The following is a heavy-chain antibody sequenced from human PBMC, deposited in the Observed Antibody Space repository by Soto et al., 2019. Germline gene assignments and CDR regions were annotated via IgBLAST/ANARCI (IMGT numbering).Heavy chain of an antibody. CDR1: GGSISGYY. D-gene: IGHD4-17*01. Sequence: SETLSLTCTVSGGSISGYYWSWIRQPPGRGLEWIGYIYYSGSTYYNPSLKSRVTISVDTSKNQFSLKLSSVTAADTAVYYCARPAMTTVSNWYFDLWGRGTLVTVSS. V-gene: IGHV4-59*04. J-gene: IGHJ2*01. CDR2: IYYSGST. CDR3: ARPAMTTVSNWYFDL.